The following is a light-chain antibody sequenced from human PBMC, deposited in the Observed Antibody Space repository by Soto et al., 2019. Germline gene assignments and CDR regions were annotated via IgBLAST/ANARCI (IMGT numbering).Light chain of an antibody. CDR2: DAS. J-gene: IGKJ4*01. CDR1: QSVSSY. CDR3: QQRSNWPPELN. Sequence: DIVLTQSPATLSLSPGERATLSCRASQSVSSYLAWYQQKPGQAPRLLIYDASNRATGIPARFSGSGSGTDFTLTISSLEPEDFAVYYCQQRSNWPPELNFGGGTKVEIK. V-gene: IGKV3-11*01.